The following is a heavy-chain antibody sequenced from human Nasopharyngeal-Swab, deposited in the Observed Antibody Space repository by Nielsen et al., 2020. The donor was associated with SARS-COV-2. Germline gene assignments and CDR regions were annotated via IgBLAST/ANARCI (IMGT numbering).Heavy chain of an antibody. V-gene: IGHV3-30*18. J-gene: IGHJ6*03. D-gene: IGHD2-8*01. Sequence: GESLKISCAASGFTFSSYGMHWVRQAPGKGLEWVAVISYDGSNKYYADSVKGRFTISRDNSKNTLYLQMNSLRAKDTAVYYCAKVLGVYYYMDVWGKGTTVTVSS. CDR2: ISYDGSNK. CDR1: GFTFSSYG. CDR3: AKVLGVYYYMDV.